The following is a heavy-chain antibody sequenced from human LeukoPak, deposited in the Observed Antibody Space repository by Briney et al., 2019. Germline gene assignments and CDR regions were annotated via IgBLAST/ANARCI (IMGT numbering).Heavy chain of an antibody. D-gene: IGHD3-10*02. V-gene: IGHV4-34*01. CDR1: GGSFSGYY. Sequence: SETLSLTCAVYGGSFSGYYWSWIRQPPGKGLEWIGEINHSGSTNYNPSRKSRVTISVDTSKNQFSLKLSSVTAAHTAVYYCARAFFAVTTFGVNSYYYYYYGMDVWGQGTTVTVSS. CDR3: ARAFFAVTTFGVNSYYYYYYGMDV. CDR2: INHSGST. J-gene: IGHJ6*02.